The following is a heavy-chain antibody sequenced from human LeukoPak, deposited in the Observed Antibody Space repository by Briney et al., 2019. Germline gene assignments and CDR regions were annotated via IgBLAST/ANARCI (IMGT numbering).Heavy chain of an antibody. V-gene: IGHV3-30*04. CDR2: ISYDGNNQ. J-gene: IGHJ4*02. D-gene: IGHD6-19*01. CDR1: GFTFSSYA. Sequence: PGGSLRLSCAASGFTFSSYAIHWVRQAPVKGLEWVAVISYDGNNQFYADAVKGRFTISRDNAKNSLYLQMNSLRAEDTAVYYCARDIHPHEWLVLLLWGQGTLVTVSS. CDR3: ARDIHPHEWLVLLL.